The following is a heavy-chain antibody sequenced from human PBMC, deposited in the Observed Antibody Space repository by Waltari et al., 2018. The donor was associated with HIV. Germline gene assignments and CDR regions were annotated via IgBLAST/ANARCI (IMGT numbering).Heavy chain of an antibody. CDR2: ISPVDSDT. CDR3: ARRGYCGSARCPSGYYYSYGMGV. V-gene: IGHV5-51*01. J-gene: IGHJ6*02. D-gene: IGHD2-2*01. Sequence: EVQLVQSGAEVKKPGESLKISCKGSGYNFTTYWIGWVRQMPGKCLEWMGFISPVDSDTRYSPSFRGQVTISVDKSISTAYLQWSSLQASDTATYYCARRGYCGSARCPSGYYYSYGMGVWGQGTTVTVSS. CDR1: GYNFTTYW.